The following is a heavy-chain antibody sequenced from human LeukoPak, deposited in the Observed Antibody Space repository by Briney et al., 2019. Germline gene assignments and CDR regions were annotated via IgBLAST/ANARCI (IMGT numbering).Heavy chain of an antibody. CDR3: ARYSRLNYYYGMDV. Sequence: ASVKVSCKASGYTFTGYYMHWVRQAPGQGLEWMGWINPNSGGTNYAQQFQGRVTMTRDTSISTAYMELSRLRSDDTAVYYCARYSRLNYYYGMDVWGQGTTVTVSS. CDR1: GYTFTGYY. V-gene: IGHV1-2*02. J-gene: IGHJ6*02. D-gene: IGHD2-21*01. CDR2: INPNSGGT.